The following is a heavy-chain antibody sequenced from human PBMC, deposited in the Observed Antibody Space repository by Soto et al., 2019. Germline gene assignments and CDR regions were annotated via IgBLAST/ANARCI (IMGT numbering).Heavy chain of an antibody. CDR1: AYTFASYG. V-gene: IGHV1-18*01. D-gene: IGHD2-21*01. J-gene: IGHJ4*02. CDR2: ISAYSGTT. Sequence: QVQLVQSGAEVKTPGASVKVSCEASAYTFASYGISWVRQAPGQGLEWMGWISAYSGTTKYAQKFEGRLIMTTDTSTSTAYMELRGLRSDDTAVYFCARDLECCGNDSPHTFAYWGQGTLLTVSS. CDR3: ARDLECCGNDSPHTFAY.